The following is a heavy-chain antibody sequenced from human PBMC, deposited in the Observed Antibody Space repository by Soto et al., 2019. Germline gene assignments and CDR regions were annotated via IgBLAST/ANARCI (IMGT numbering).Heavy chain of an antibody. J-gene: IGHJ4*02. CDR3: ARLRHGGIAAAHLFDY. D-gene: IGHD6-13*01. CDR2: IYYSGST. CDR1: GGSISSYY. Sequence: ETLSLTCTVSGGSISSYYWSWIRQPPGKGLEWIGYIYYSGSTNYNPSLKSRVTISVDTSKNQFSLKLSSVTAADTAVYYCARLRHGGIAAAHLFDYWGQGTLVTVSS. V-gene: IGHV4-59*01.